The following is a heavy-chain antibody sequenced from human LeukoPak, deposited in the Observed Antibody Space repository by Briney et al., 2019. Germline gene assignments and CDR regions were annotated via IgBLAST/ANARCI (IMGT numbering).Heavy chain of an antibody. Sequence: ETLSLTCTISGGSISSYYWSWIRQPPGKGLEWVSAIGGSASSTYYADSVKGRFTISRDNSKNTLYMQMNILRAEDTAVYYCANGAGYWGQGTLVTVSS. J-gene: IGHJ4*02. V-gene: IGHV3-23*01. CDR2: IGGSASST. CDR1: GGSISSYY. CDR3: ANGAGY. D-gene: IGHD1-26*01.